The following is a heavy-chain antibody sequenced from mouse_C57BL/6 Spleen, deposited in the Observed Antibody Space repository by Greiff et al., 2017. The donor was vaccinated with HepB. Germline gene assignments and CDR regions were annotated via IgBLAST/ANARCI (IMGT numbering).Heavy chain of an antibody. D-gene: IGHD1-1*01. CDR1: GFNIKNTY. Sequence: EVQGVESVAELVRPGASVKLSCTASGFNIKNTYMHWVKQRPEQGLEWIGRIDPANGNTKYAPKFQGKATITADTSSNKAYLQLSSLTSEDTAIYYCARVSTVVAPGAMDYWGQGTSVTVSS. CDR3: ARVSTVVAPGAMDY. CDR2: IDPANGNT. V-gene: IGHV14-3*01. J-gene: IGHJ4*01.